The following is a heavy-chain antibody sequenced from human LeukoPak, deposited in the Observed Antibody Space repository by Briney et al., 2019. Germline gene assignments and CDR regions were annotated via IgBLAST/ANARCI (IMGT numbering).Heavy chain of an antibody. CDR2: IYYSGST. D-gene: IGHD6-6*01. CDR1: GGSISSYY. Sequence: SETLSLTCTVSGGSISSYYWGWIRQPPGKGLEWIGSIYYSGSTYYNPSLKSRVTISVDTSKNQFSLKLSSVTAADTAVYYCARVLDCSSSSRCWFDPWGQGTLVTVSS. J-gene: IGHJ5*02. CDR3: ARVLDCSSSSRCWFDP. V-gene: IGHV4-39*07.